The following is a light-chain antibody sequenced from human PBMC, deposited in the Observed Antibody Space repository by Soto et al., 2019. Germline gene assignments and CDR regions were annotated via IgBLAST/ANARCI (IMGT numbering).Light chain of an antibody. V-gene: IGLV2-8*01. CDR1: SSDVGGYNY. CDR3: SSYAGSNDSYV. CDR2: EVS. Sequence: QSALTQPPSASGSPGQSVTISCTGTSSDVGGYNYVSWYQQHPGKAPKLMIYEVSKRPSGVPDRFSGSKSGNTASLTVSGLPAEDEAAYYCSSYAGSNDSYVFGTGTKVTVL. J-gene: IGLJ1*01.